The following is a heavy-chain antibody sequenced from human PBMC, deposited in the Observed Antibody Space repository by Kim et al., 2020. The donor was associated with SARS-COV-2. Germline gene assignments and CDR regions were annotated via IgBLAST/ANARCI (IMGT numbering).Heavy chain of an antibody. J-gene: IGHJ4*02. CDR3: ARGVPGY. V-gene: IGHV4-34*01. D-gene: IGHD3-10*01. Sequence: SETLSLTCAVYGGSFSGYQWSWIRQTPGRGLEWIGQINYSGDTKYNPSLKSRVTISVDTSKNQFSLKLTSVTAADTAVYYCARGVPGYWGQGALVTVSS. CDR2: INYSGDT. CDR1: GGSFSGYQ.